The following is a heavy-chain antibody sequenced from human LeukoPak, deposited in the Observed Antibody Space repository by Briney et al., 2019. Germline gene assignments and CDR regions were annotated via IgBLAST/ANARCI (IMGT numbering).Heavy chain of an antibody. CDR2: IYYSGSI. J-gene: IGHJ4*02. V-gene: IGHV4-39*01. D-gene: IGHD3-3*01. CDR1: GGSISSSSYY. Sequence: SETLSLTCTVSGGSISSSSYYWGWIRQPPGKGLEWIGSIYYSGSIYYNPSLKGRVTISVDTSKNQFSLKLSSVTAANTAVYYCASLRERSYYARGFDYWGQGTLVTVSS. CDR3: ASLRERSYYARGFDY.